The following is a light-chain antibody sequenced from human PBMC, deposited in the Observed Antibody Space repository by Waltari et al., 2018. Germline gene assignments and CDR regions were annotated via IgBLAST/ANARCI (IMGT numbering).Light chain of an antibody. V-gene: IGKV1-33*01. CDR1: QDISNY. CDR2: DAS. J-gene: IGKJ2*01. CDR3: QQYDNLPYT. Sequence: DIQMTQSPSSLSASVGDRVTITCQARQDISNYLNWYQKKRGKAPKLLIYDASNLETGVPSRFSGSGSGTDFTFTISSLQPEDIATYYCQQYDNLPYTFGQGTKLEIK.